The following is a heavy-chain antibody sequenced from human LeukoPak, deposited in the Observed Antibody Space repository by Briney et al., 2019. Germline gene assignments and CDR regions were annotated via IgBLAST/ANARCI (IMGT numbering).Heavy chain of an antibody. CDR2: TYTSGST. CDR1: GGSVSSYY. D-gene: IGHD2-2*01. CDR3: AREGVVPAAPLNHYYYYMDV. Sequence: PSETLSLTCTVSGGSVSSYYWSWIGQPAGKGLEWIGRTYTSGSTNYNPSLKSRVTMSVDTSKNQFSLKLSSVTAADTAVYYCAREGVVPAAPLNHYYYYMDVWGKGTTVTVSS. V-gene: IGHV4-4*07. J-gene: IGHJ6*03.